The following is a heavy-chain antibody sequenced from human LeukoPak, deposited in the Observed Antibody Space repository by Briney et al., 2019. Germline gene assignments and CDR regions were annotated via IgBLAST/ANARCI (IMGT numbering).Heavy chain of an antibody. CDR1: GFTFSSYW. D-gene: IGHD5-12*01. CDR2: INSDGSSI. V-gene: IGHV3-74*03. J-gene: IGHJ4*02. CDR3: VREGRVSGYDFDC. Sequence: GGSLRLSCAASGFTFSSYWMHWVRQVPGKGLVWVSRINSDGSSITYADSVRGRFTISRDNARNTLYLQMNSLRVEDTAVYYCVREGRVSGYDFDCWGQGTLVTVSS.